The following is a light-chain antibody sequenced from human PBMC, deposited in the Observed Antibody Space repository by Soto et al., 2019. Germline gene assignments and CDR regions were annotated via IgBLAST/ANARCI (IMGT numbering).Light chain of an antibody. Sequence: QSALTQPPSASGSPGQSVTISCTGTSSHLGSYSYVSWYQHYPGKAPKLMIYEVSKRPSGVPDRFSGSKSGNTASLTVSGLQAEDEADYYCSSYGGSNNLIFGGGTKLTVL. CDR3: SSYGGSNNLI. CDR1: SSHLGSYSY. J-gene: IGLJ2*01. CDR2: EVS. V-gene: IGLV2-8*01.